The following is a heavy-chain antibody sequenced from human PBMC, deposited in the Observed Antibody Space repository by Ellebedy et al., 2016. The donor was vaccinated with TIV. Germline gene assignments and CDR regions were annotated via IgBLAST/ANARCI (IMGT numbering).Heavy chain of an antibody. Sequence: GESLKISCAASGFTFSDYYMSWIRQAPGKGLEWVSYISTTISYTNYADSVKGRFTISRDNAKNSLYLQMNSLRAEDTAVYYCARGLVVVAAAAAFDIWGQGTMDTVSS. CDR3: ARGLVVVAAAAAFDI. V-gene: IGHV3-11*06. CDR1: GFTFSDYY. D-gene: IGHD2-15*01. J-gene: IGHJ3*02. CDR2: ISTTISYT.